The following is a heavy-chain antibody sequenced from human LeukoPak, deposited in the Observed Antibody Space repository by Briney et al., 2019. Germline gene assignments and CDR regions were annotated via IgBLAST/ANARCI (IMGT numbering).Heavy chain of an antibody. J-gene: IGHJ3*02. Sequence: PGGSMRLSCAASGFTFSSYWMHWVRQAPGKGLVWVSRINSDGSSTRYADSVKGRFTISRDNAKNTLYLQMNSLRAEDTAVYYCARTSRSSAFDIWGQGTIVTVPS. CDR3: ARTSRSSAFDI. V-gene: IGHV3-74*01. CDR2: INSDGSST. CDR1: GFTFSSYW.